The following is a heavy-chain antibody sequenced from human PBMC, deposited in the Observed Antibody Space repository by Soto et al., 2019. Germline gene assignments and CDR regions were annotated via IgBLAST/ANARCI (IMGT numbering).Heavy chain of an antibody. CDR1: GGTFSSYT. Sequence: QVQLVQSGAEVKKPGSSVKVSCKASGGTFSSYTISWVRQAPGQGLEWMGRIIPILGIANYAQKFQGRVTITADKSTSTAYMELSSLRSEDTAVYYCAREVPAAKSGFDYWGQGTLVTVSS. V-gene: IGHV1-69*08. D-gene: IGHD2-2*01. J-gene: IGHJ4*02. CDR2: IIPILGIA. CDR3: AREVPAAKSGFDY.